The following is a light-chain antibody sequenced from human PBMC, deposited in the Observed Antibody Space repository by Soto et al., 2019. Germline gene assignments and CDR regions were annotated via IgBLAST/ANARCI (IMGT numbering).Light chain of an antibody. CDR2: EVS. V-gene: IGLV2-14*01. Sequence: QSVLTQPASVSGSPGQSITISCTGTSSDVGGYDYVSWYQQHPGKAPKLMIYEVSNRPSGISNRFSASKSGNTASLTISGLQAEDEADYYCSSYTSSSTYGFGTGTKRTVL. CDR1: SSDVGGYDY. CDR3: SSYTSSSTYG. J-gene: IGLJ1*01.